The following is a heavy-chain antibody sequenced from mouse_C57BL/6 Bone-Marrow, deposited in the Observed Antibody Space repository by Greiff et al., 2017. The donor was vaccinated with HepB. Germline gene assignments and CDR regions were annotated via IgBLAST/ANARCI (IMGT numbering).Heavy chain of an antibody. Sequence: VQLKESGPELVKPGASVKIPCKASGYTFTDYNMDWVKQSHGKSLEWIGDINPNNGGTIYNQKFKGKATLTVDKSSSTAYMELRSLTSEDTAVYYCARKTGRAYYYAMDYWGQGTSVTVSS. CDR3: ARKTGRAYYYAMDY. D-gene: IGHD4-1*01. V-gene: IGHV1-18*01. CDR1: GYTFTDYN. CDR2: INPNNGGT. J-gene: IGHJ4*01.